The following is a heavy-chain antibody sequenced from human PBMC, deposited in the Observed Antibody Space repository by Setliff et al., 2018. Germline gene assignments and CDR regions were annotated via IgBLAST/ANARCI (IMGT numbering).Heavy chain of an antibody. CDR3: ARFRRGVALGWFDP. V-gene: IGHV4-61*09. CDR2: FHTGGST. CDR1: GGSISSGSYY. J-gene: IGHJ5*02. D-gene: IGHD3-10*01. Sequence: SETLSLTCTVSGGSISSGSYYWTWIRQPAGKGLEWIGHFHTGGSTNYNRSLRSRVSISVDTSKNQFSLKLSSVTAADTAVYYCARFRRGVALGWFDPWGQGTLVTVSS.